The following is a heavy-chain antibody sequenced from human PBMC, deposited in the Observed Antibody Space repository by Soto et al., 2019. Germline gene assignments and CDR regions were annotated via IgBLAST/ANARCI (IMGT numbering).Heavy chain of an antibody. CDR3: ASLFDDTSGKFDY. CDR1: GDSFSRST. Sequence: QVQLVQSGAEVKRPGSSVKVSCKASGDSFSRSTFSWVRQAPGQGLEWMGRFIPMLGIANYAQTFQGRVTITADKTTGTAYMDLSSLRSEDTSVYYCASLFDDTSGKFDYWGQGTLVTVSS. J-gene: IGHJ4*02. CDR2: FIPMLGIA. D-gene: IGHD3-22*01. V-gene: IGHV1-69*02.